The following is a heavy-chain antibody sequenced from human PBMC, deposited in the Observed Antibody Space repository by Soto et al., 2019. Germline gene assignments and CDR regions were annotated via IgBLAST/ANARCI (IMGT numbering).Heavy chain of an antibody. Sequence: EVQLVESGGGLVKPGGSLRLSCADSGVTFSNYTMNWVRQAPGKGLEWVSSISRSGRNIYYADSLKGRFTISRDNAKNALYLQMNSLRAEDTAVYYCARDLKVAGTNSFYYYGMDVWGQGTTVTVSS. J-gene: IGHJ6*02. V-gene: IGHV3-21*01. D-gene: IGHD6-19*01. CDR2: ISRSGRNI. CDR1: GVTFSNYT. CDR3: ARDLKVAGTNSFYYYGMDV.